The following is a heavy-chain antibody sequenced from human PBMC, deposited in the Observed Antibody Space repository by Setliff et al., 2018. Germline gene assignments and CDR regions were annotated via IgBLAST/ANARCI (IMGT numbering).Heavy chain of an antibody. CDR3: AREGVDTRSSTDYRYYMDV. J-gene: IGHJ6*03. CDR1: GYTFSSYA. D-gene: IGHD5-18*01. Sequence: ASVKVSCKASGYTFSSYAVNWVRQAPGQGLEWMGGTIPVFGTTDYAQKFQGRVTIMTDESTSTAYMELSSLTSEDTAVYYCAREGVDTRSSTDYRYYMDVWGKGTTVTVSS. CDR2: TIPVFGTT. V-gene: IGHV1-69*05.